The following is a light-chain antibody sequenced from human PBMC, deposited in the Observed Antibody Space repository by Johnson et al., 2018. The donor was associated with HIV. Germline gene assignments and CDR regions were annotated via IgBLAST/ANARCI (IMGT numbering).Light chain of an antibody. CDR3: GTWDSSLSAYV. Sequence: LSAAPGQKITVSCSGSSSNIGNNYVSWYQQLPGTAPKLLIYDNNKRPSGIPDRFSGSKSGTSATLGITGLQTGDEADYYCGTWDSSLSAYVFGTGTKVTVL. CDR1: SSNIGNNY. V-gene: IGLV1-51*01. CDR2: DNN. J-gene: IGLJ1*01.